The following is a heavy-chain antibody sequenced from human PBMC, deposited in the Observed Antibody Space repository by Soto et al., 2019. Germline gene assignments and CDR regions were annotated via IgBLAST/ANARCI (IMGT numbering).Heavy chain of an antibody. V-gene: IGHV1-69*01. CDR2: IIPIFGTA. CDR3: ARGLDDCGGDCFSHDY. CDR1: GGTFSSYA. Sequence: QVQLVQSGAEVKKPGSSVKVSCKASGGTFSSYAFSWVRQAPGQGLEWMGGIIPIFGTANYAQKFQGRVTITADESTSTAYMELSSLRSEDTAVYYCARGLDDCGGDCFSHDYWGQGTLVTVSS. D-gene: IGHD2-21*02. J-gene: IGHJ4*02.